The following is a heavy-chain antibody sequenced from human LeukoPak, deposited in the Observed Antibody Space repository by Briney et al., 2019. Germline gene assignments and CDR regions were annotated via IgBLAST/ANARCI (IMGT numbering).Heavy chain of an antibody. CDR2: IYYSGST. CDR3: ARVRGRGSYLFDY. J-gene: IGHJ4*02. D-gene: IGHD1-26*01. CDR1: GGSISSGSYY. Sequence: SQTLSLTCTVSGGSISSGSYYWSWIRQPAGKGLEWIGYIYYSGSTNYNPSLKSRVTISVDTSKNQFSLKLSSVTAADTAVYYCARVRGRGSYLFDYWGQGTLVTVSS. V-gene: IGHV4-61*10.